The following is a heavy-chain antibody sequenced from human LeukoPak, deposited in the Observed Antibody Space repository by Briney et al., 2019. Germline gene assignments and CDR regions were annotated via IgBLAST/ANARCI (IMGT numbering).Heavy chain of an antibody. CDR2: IYSGGDT. V-gene: IGHV3-53*01. Sequence: GSLRLSCAVPGFTVSSHYMSWVRQAPGKGLEWVSVIYSGGDTYYADSVKGRFTISRDNSKNTLYLQMNSLRAEDTAVYYCARDRPSSGSSFDIWGQGTMVTVFS. CDR1: GFTVSSHY. D-gene: IGHD1-26*01. J-gene: IGHJ3*02. CDR3: ARDRPSSGSSFDI.